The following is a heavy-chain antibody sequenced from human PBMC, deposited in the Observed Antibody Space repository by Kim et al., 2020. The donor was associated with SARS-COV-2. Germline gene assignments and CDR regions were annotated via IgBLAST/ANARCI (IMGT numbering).Heavy chain of an antibody. CDR1: GFIFSDDN. CDR2: ISSSSTFI. CDR3: ARLNDYGDYKYGLDI. Sequence: GGSLRLSCAASGFIFSDDNMNWVRQAPGKGLECVSSISSSSTFIYYGDSVKGRFTTSRDNAKKSLYLQMNSLRAEDTAVYYCARLNDYGDYKYGLDIWGQGTTVTVSS. V-gene: IGHV3-21*01. J-gene: IGHJ6*02. D-gene: IGHD4-17*01.